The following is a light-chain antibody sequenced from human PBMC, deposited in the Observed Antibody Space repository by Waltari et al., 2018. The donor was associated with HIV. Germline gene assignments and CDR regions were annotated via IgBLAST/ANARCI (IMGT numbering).Light chain of an antibody. Sequence: EKVMTQSPATLSVSPGERVTLSCRASQSVSNNLAWYQHKVGQAPRLLIYGASTRATGIPSRFSGSGTGTEFTLTISSLQSEDFATYYCQQYNNWPPGFTFGPGTKVDIK. CDR2: GAS. CDR1: QSVSNN. CDR3: QQYNNWPPGFT. J-gene: IGKJ3*01. V-gene: IGKV3-15*01.